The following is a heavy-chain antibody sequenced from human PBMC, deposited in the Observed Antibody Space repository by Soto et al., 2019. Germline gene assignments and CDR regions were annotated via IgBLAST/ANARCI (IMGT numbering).Heavy chain of an antibody. Sequence: GGSLRLSCAASGFTFSSYSMNWVRQAPGKGLEWVSYISSSGSTIYYADSVKGRFTISRDNAKNSLYLQMNSLRAEDTAVYYCARDIFYDVWSGLDVWGQGTTVTVSS. CDR2: ISSSGSTI. CDR3: ARDIFYDVWSGLDV. J-gene: IGHJ6*02. V-gene: IGHV3-48*04. D-gene: IGHD3-3*01. CDR1: GFTFSSYS.